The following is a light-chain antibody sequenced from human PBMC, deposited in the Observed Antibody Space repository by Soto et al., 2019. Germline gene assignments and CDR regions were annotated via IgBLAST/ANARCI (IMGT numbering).Light chain of an antibody. J-gene: IGKJ4*01. CDR1: QSVSIN. CDR3: QHYNDRPPVT. CDR2: GAS. Sequence: EIVMTQSPATLSVSPGERATLSCRASQSVSINLAWYQQKPGQAPRLLIYGASTRATGTPARFSGSGSGTEFTLTISSLQSEDLAVYYCQHYNDRPPVTFGGGTKVEIK. V-gene: IGKV3-15*01.